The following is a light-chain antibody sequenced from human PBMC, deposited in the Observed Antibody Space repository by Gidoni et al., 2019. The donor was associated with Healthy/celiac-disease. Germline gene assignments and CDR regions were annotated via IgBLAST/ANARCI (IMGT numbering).Light chain of an antibody. V-gene: IGLV1-40*01. J-gene: IGLJ1*01. CDR1: SSNIGAGYD. CDR3: QSYDSSLSGYV. Sequence: SVLTQPPSVSWAPGQMVTISCTASSSNIGAGYDVHWYQQLPGIAPKLLIYGNSNRPSGVPDRFSGSKSGTSASLAITGLQAEDEADYYCQSYDSSLSGYVFGTGTKVTVL. CDR2: GNS.